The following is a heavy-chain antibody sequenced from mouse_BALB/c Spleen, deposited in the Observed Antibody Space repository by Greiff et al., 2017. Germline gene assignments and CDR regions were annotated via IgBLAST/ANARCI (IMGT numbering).Heavy chain of an antibody. CDR3: ARGGQLGLYYAMDY. D-gene: IGHD3-2*01. CDR2: INPYNDGT. CDR1: GYTFTSYV. J-gene: IGHJ4*01. Sequence: VQLQQSGPELVKPGASVKMSCKASGYTFTSYVMHWVKQKPGQGLEWIGYINPYNDGTKYNEKFKGKATLTSDKSSSTAYMELSSLTSEDSAVYYCARGGQLGLYYAMDYWGQGTSVTVSS. V-gene: IGHV1-14*01.